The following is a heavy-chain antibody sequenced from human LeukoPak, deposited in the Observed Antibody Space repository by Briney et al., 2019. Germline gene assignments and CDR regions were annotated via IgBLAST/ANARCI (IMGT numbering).Heavy chain of an antibody. CDR2: IWYDGSNK. J-gene: IGHJ4*02. D-gene: IGHD3-16*02. CDR1: GFTFSSYG. V-gene: IGHV3-33*01. Sequence: GGSLRLSCAASGFTFSSYGMHWVRQAPGKGLEWVAVIWYDGSNKYYADSVKGRFTISRDNSKNTLYLQMNSLRAEDTAVYYCARDQRVRLGELSLFLDYWGQGTLVTVSS. CDR3: ARDQRVRLGELSLFLDY.